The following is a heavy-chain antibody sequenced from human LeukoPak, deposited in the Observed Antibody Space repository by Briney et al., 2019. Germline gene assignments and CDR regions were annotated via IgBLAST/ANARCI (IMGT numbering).Heavy chain of an antibody. J-gene: IGHJ4*02. CDR1: EFTFSRYW. V-gene: IGHV3-7*01. CDR2: IKQDGSEK. Sequence: GGSLRLSCAASEFTFSRYWMSWVRQAPGKGLEWVANIKQDGSEKYYVDSVKGRFTIFRDNAKNSLYLQMNSLRAEDTGVYYCARELYRDFDYWGQGTLVTVSS. CDR3: ARELYRDFDY. D-gene: IGHD2-2*02.